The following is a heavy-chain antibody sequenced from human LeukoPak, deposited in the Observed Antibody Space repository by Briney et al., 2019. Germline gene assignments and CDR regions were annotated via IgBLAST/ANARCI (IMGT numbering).Heavy chain of an antibody. CDR3: AGRQHIVVLTATRGDFDI. D-gene: IGHD2-21*02. CDR2: INYSGRT. Sequence: SETLSLTCTVSGGSISNYYWSWIRQPPGKGLEWIGYINYSGRTNYNPSLKSRVTMSLDTSKGQFPLELNSLTAADTAVYYCAGRQHIVVLTATRGDFDIWGQGTMVTVSS. V-gene: IGHV4-59*01. J-gene: IGHJ3*02. CDR1: GGSISNYY.